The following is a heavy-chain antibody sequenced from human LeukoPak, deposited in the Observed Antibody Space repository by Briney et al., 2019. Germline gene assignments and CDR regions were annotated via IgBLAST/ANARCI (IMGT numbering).Heavy chain of an antibody. Sequence: KASETLSLTCTVSGGSISSSSYYWGWIRQPPGKGLEWIGSIYYSGSTYYNPSLKSRVTISVDTSKNQFSLKLSSVTAADTAVYYCARLVATISLSYYYYYYMDVWGKGTTVTVSS. CDR1: GGSISSSSYY. CDR3: ARLVATISLSYYYYYYMDV. D-gene: IGHD5-12*01. CDR2: IYYSGST. V-gene: IGHV4-39*07. J-gene: IGHJ6*03.